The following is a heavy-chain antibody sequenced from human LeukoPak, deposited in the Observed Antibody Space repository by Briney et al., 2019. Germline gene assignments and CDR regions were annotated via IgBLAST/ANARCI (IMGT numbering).Heavy chain of an antibody. CDR2: IYTSGST. Sequence: SETMSLTCTVSGGSISSYYWSWIRQPAGKGLEWIGRIYTSGSTNYNASLKSRVSMSVDTSKNQFSLKLSSVTAADTAVFYCARENSGSYREFDYWGQGTLVTVSS. V-gene: IGHV4-4*07. D-gene: IGHD1-26*01. J-gene: IGHJ4*02. CDR3: ARENSGSYREFDY. CDR1: GGSISSYY.